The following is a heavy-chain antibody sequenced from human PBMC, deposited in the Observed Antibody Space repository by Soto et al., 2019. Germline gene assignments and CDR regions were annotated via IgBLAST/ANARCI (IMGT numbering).Heavy chain of an antibody. V-gene: IGHV3-48*01. J-gene: IGHJ4*02. D-gene: IGHD3-10*01. Sequence: GGSLRLSCAAYGFTFSTYSMNWVRQAPGKGLEWVSYISSSSSSSYYADSVKGRFTISRDNAKNSLYLQMNSLRTEDTAVYYCARDLIHYDSGSQSWGQGTLVTVSS. CDR2: ISSSSSSS. CDR1: GFTFSTYS. CDR3: ARDLIHYDSGSQS.